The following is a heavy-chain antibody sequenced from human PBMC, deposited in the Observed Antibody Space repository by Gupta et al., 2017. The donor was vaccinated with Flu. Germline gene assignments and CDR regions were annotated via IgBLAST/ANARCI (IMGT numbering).Heavy chain of an antibody. Sequence: QVQLVQSGAEVKKPGSSVKVSCKASGGTFSSYTISWVRQAPGQGLEWMGRIIPILGIANYAQKFQGRVTITADKSTSTAYMELSSLRSEDTAVYYCARDNGEDCSGGSCNWGQGTLVTVSS. CDR2: IIPILGIA. V-gene: IGHV1-69*08. D-gene: IGHD2-15*01. J-gene: IGHJ4*02. CDR1: GGTFSSYT. CDR3: ARDNGEDCSGGSCN.